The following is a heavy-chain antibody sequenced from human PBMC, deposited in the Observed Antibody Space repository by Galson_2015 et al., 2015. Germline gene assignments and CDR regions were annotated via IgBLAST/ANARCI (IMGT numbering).Heavy chain of an antibody. CDR1: GFTFSDYY. D-gene: IGHD5/OR15-5a*01. J-gene: IGHJ4*02. CDR2: ISSSGSTI. Sequence: SLRLSCAASGFTFSDYYMSWLRQAPGKGLEWVSYISSSGSTIYYADSVKGRFTISRDNAKNTLYLQMNSLRAEDTAVYYCASRALYDTGCFDYWGQGTLVTVSS. V-gene: IGHV3-11*01. CDR3: ASRALYDTGCFDY.